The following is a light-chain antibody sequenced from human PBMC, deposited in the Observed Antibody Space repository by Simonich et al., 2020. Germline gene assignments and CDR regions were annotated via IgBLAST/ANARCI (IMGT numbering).Light chain of an antibody. CDR2: WAS. Sequence: DIVMTQFTDSLAVSLGERANINCKSSQRVLYSSNNKNYFAWYQQKPGQPPKLLIYWASTRESGVPDRFSGSGSGTDFTLTISSLQAEDVAVYYCQQYYSTPYTFGQGTKLEIK. J-gene: IGKJ2*01. CDR1: QRVLYSSNNKNY. CDR3: QQYYSTPYT. V-gene: IGKV4-1*01.